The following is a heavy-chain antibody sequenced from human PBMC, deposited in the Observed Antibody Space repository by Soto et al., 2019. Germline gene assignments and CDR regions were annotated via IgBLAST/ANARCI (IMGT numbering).Heavy chain of an antibody. CDR1: GFTFRTYT. CDR3: ARDRGYDAHDYYYHALHV. V-gene: IGHV3-21*01. D-gene: IGHD3-10*01. CDR2: LRGFSPYT. J-gene: IGHJ6*02. Sequence: GGSVSLLCISSGFTFRTYTMIWVRHAPGKGLEWGSGLRGFSPYTFCAESVRSRFTISRDNAKNTLFLQMYSLRAEDQAVYYCARDRGYDAHDYYYHALHVRCQRTTVSVSS.